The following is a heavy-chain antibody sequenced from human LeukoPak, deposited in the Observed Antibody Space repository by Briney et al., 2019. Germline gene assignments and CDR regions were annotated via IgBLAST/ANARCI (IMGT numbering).Heavy chain of an antibody. CDR3: AREIPQQLVAMDV. D-gene: IGHD6-13*01. V-gene: IGHV3-7*04. CDR1: GFTFSTYW. CDR2: IKEDGTGK. Sequence: GGSLRPSCVASGFTFSTYWMSWVRQAPGKGLEWLANIKEDGTGKNHVDSVKGRFTISRDNAKNSLYLQMNGLRAEDTAVYYCAREIPQQLVAMDVWGQGTTVTVSS. J-gene: IGHJ6*02.